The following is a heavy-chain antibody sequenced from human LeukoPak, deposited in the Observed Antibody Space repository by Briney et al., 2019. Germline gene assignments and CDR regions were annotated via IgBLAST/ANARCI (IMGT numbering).Heavy chain of an antibody. Sequence: GGSLRLSCAASGFTFSSYWMSWVRQAPGKGLEWVANIKQDGSEKYYVDSVKGRFTISRDNAKNSLYLQMNSLRAEDTAVYYCAKGRGLSYDYGVDYWGQGTLVTVSS. D-gene: IGHD4-17*01. V-gene: IGHV3-7*01. CDR2: IKQDGSEK. J-gene: IGHJ4*02. CDR3: AKGRGLSYDYGVDY. CDR1: GFTFSSYW.